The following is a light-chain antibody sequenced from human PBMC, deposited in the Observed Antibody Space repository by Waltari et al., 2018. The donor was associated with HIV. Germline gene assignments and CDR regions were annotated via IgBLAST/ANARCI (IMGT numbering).Light chain of an antibody. V-gene: IGLV2-14*01. CDR3: SSYTNRSTLYV. Sequence: QSALTQPACVSGSPGQSITIPCSVPSSDVGGYIYVSWYQQHPGTAPKHMIYEVSNRQCGNSNSFSGSNTGTTASLCISGLQAYEEADYYCSSYTNRSTLYVFATGTKVTGL. CDR2: EVS. CDR1: SSDVGGYIY. J-gene: IGLJ1*01.